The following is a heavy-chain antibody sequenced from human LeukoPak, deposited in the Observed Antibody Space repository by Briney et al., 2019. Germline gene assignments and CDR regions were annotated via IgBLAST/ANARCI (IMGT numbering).Heavy chain of an antibody. D-gene: IGHD3-9*01. Sequence: PGGSLRLSCAASGFTFSSYGMHWVRQAPGKGLEWVAFIRYDGSNKYYADSVKGRFTISRDNSKNTLYLQMNSLRAEDTAVYYRAKELGILTGEGGQGTLVTVSS. CDR3: AKELGILTGE. CDR1: GFTFSSYG. J-gene: IGHJ4*02. V-gene: IGHV3-30*02. CDR2: IRYDGSNK.